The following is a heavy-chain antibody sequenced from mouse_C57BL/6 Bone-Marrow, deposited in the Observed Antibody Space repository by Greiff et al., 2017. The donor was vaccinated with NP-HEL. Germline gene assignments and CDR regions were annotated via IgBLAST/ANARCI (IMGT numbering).Heavy chain of an antibody. D-gene: IGHD1-1*01. V-gene: IGHV1-81*01. J-gene: IGHJ4*01. CDR2: IYPRSGNT. CDR3: ARDYGSRIYYAMDY. Sequence: VQLQQSGAELARPGASVKLSCKASGYTFTSYGISWVKQRTGQGLEWIGEIYPRSGNTYYNEKFKGKATLTADKSSSTAYMELRSLTSEDSAVYFCARDYGSRIYYAMDYWGQGTSVTVSS. CDR1: GYTFTSYG.